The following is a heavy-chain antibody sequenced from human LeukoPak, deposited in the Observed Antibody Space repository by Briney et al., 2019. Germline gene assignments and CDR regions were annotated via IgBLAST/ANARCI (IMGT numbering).Heavy chain of an antibody. CDR3: ARRYSSGWPKYNWFDP. D-gene: IGHD6-19*01. Sequence: ASVKVSCKASGYTFTSYYMHWVRQAPGQGLEWMGIINPSGGSTSYAQKFQGRVTMTRDTSTSTVYMELSSLRSEDTAVYYCARRYSSGWPKYNWFDPWGQGTLVTVSS. J-gene: IGHJ5*02. V-gene: IGHV1-46*01. CDR1: GYTFTSYY. CDR2: INPSGGST.